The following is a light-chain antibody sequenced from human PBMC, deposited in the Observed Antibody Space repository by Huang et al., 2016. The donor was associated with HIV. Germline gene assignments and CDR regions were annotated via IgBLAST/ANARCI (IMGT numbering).Light chain of an antibody. Sequence: DIVMTQSPDSLAVSPGERATINCKSSQSVLYSLSKKNDLAWFQQKPGRPPKLLIYWATTRESGVPDRFSGSVSGTDFTLTINNLQAEDVAVYFCLQYYSVPQTFGHGTKVEI. CDR1: QSVLYSLSKKND. CDR2: WAT. J-gene: IGKJ1*01. V-gene: IGKV4-1*01. CDR3: LQYYSVPQT.